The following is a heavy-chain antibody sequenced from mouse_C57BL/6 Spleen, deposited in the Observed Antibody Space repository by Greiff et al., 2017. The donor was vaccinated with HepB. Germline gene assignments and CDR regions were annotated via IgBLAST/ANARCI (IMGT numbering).Heavy chain of an antibody. CDR3: ARRDGSSLAWFAY. CDR2: IYPGDGDT. J-gene: IGHJ3*01. Sequence: VQLQQSGAELVKPGASVKISCKASGYAFSSYWMNWVKQRPGKGLEWIGQIYPGDGDTNYNGKFKGKATLTADKSSSTAYMQLSSLTSEDSAVYFCARRDGSSLAWFAYWGQGTLVTGSA. CDR1: GYAFSSYW. V-gene: IGHV1-80*01. D-gene: IGHD1-1*01.